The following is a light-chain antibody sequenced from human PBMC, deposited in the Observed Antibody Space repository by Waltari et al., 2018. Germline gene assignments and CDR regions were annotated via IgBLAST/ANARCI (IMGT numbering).Light chain of an antibody. CDR2: FSS. J-gene: IGKJ1*01. V-gene: IGKV3-15*01. CDR1: QSVRNN. Sequence: EIVMTQSPATLSVSPGERATLSCRASQSVRNNLVWYQHKPGQAPRLLIYFSSTRVTGIPARFSGSGSGTEFTLAISSLQSEDFAVYYCQQYNNSPPWTFGQGTKVEIK. CDR3: QQYNNSPPWT.